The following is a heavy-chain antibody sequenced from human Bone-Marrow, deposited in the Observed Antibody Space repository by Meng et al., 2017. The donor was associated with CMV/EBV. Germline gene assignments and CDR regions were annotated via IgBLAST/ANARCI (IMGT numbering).Heavy chain of an antibody. CDR1: GYTFTGYY. D-gene: IGHD3-3*01. CDR2: INPNSGGT. V-gene: IGHV1-2*02. CDR3: ARTYYDFWSGYYHYYYYGMDV. Sequence: ASVKVSCKASGYTFTGYYMHWVRQAPGQGLEWMGWINPNSGGTNYAQKFQGRVTMTRDTSISTAYMELSRLRSDDTAVYYCARTYYDFWSGYYHYYYYGMDVWSQGTTVTVSS. J-gene: IGHJ6*02.